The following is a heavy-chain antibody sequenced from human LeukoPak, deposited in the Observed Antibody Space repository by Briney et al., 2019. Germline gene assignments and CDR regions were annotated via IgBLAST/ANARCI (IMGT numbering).Heavy chain of an antibody. CDR3: ARDLYYYDSSGYLFDY. CDR2: IGYDESKK. V-gene: IGHV3-30*02. J-gene: IGHJ4*02. CDR1: GFTFNNFG. Sequence: PGGSLRLSCEASGFTFNNFGMHWVRQAPGKGLEWVAFIGYDESKKYYAESVKGRFTISRDNSKNTLYLQMNSLRAEDTAVYYCARDLYYYDSSGYLFDYWGQGTLVTVSS. D-gene: IGHD3-22*01.